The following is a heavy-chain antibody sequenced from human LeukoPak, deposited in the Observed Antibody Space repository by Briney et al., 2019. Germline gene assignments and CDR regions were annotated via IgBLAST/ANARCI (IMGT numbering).Heavy chain of an antibody. CDR1: GFTFDGYA. V-gene: IGHV3-9*01. CDR3: AREGPIAARPPNWYFAL. D-gene: IGHD6-6*01. Sequence: GRSLRLSCAASGFTFDGYAMHWVRQAPGKGLEWVSGISWNSGSIGYADSVKGRFTISRDNAKNSLYLQMNSLRAEDTAVYYCAREGPIAARPPNWYFALWGRGTLVTVSS. CDR2: ISWNSGSI. J-gene: IGHJ2*01.